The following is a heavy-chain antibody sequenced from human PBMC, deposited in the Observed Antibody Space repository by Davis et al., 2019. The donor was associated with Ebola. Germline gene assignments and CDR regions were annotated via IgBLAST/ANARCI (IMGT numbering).Heavy chain of an antibody. J-gene: IGHJ4*02. CDR2: ISYDGSNK. V-gene: IGHV3-30-3*01. D-gene: IGHD3-3*01. CDR3: ARDAPPYYDFWSGYYAY. Sequence: GESLKISCAASGFTFSSYAMHWVRQAPGKGLEWVAVISYDGSNKYYADSVKGRFTISRDNSKNTLYLQMNSLRAEDTAVYYCARDAPPYYDFWSGYYAYWGQGTLVTVSS. CDR1: GFTFSSYA.